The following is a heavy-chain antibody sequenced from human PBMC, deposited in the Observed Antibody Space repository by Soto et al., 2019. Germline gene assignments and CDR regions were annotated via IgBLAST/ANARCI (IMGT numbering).Heavy chain of an antibody. CDR2: ITSNSDAI. J-gene: IGHJ4*02. V-gene: IGHV3-9*01. Sequence: GGSLRLSCVASGFIFEDYDMHWVRQVRGKGLEWVSSITSNSDAIKYADSVKGRFTLSRDNAKNSMYLEMNSLRVEDTAFYFCVKGTFSRSKVIFDYWGQGTLVTVSS. CDR3: VKGTFSRSKVIFDY. D-gene: IGHD2-21*01. CDR1: GFIFEDYD.